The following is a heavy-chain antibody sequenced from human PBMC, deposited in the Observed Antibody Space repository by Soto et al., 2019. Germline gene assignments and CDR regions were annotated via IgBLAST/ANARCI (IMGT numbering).Heavy chain of an antibody. V-gene: IGHV1-8*01. CDR1: GYTFISFD. J-gene: IGHJ4*02. Sequence: QVQLVQSGAEVKKPGASVRVSCQASGYTFISFDINWVRQATGQGLEWMGWMNPNTGNTGYEQKFQGRVTMTRNTSIGTAYIELSSLTSEDTAVYYCARRKELSGPYYLDSLGQGTLVTVSS. D-gene: IGHD1-26*01. CDR2: MNPNTGNT. CDR3: ARRKELSGPYYLDS.